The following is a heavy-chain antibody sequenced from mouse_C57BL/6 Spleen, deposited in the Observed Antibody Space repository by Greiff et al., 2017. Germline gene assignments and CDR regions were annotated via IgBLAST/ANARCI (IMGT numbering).Heavy chain of an antibody. J-gene: IGHJ3*01. CDR2: IDPSDSYT. D-gene: IGHD1-1*01. Sequence: QVQLQQPGAELVMPGASVKLSCKASGYTFTSYWMHWVKQRPGQGLEWIGEIDPSDSYTNYNQKFKGKSTLTVDKSSSTAYMQLSSLTSEDSAVYYCARPFGSSTSWFAYWGQGTLVTVFA. V-gene: IGHV1-69*01. CDR3: ARPFGSSTSWFAY. CDR1: GYTFTSYW.